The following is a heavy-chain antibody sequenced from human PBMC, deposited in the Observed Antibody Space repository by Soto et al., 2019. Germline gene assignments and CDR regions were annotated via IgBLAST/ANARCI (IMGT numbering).Heavy chain of an antibody. CDR2: SNPNSGGT. CDR1: GYTFTGYY. J-gene: IGHJ5*02. V-gene: IGHV1-2*04. Sequence: ASVKVSCKASGYTFTGYYMHWVRQAPGQGLEWMGWSNPNSGGTNYAQKFQGWVTMTRDTSISTAYMELSRLRPDDPAASYCARAVLMIGLLGGSEAWFDPWGQGTLVTVSS. D-gene: IGHD3-10*01. CDR3: ARAVLMIGLLGGSEAWFDP.